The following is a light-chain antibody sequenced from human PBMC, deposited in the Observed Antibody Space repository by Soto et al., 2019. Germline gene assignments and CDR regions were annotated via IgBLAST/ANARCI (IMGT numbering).Light chain of an antibody. Sequence: DIQMTQSPSSLSASVGDRVTITCRASQSISSHLNWYQQKPGKDPKLLIYAASSLQSGVASRFSGSGSGTDFTLTISSLQPEDFATYYCQQSYSTRWTFGQGTKVDIK. V-gene: IGKV1-39*01. J-gene: IGKJ1*01. CDR3: QQSYSTRWT. CDR2: AAS. CDR1: QSISSH.